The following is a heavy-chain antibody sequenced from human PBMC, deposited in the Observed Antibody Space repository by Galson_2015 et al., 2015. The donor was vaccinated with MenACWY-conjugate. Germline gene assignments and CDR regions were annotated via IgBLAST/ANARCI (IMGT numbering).Heavy chain of an antibody. Sequence: SLRLSCAASGFTFSSYEMNWVRQAPGKGLEWVSYISSSGSTIYYADSVKGRFTISRDNAKNSLYLQMSSLGAEDTAVYYCARGIGDYVDGSGDCWGQGTLVTVSS. CDR2: ISSSGSTI. J-gene: IGHJ4*02. CDR3: ARGIGDYVDGSGDC. CDR1: GFTFSSYE. D-gene: IGHD4-17*01. V-gene: IGHV3-48*03.